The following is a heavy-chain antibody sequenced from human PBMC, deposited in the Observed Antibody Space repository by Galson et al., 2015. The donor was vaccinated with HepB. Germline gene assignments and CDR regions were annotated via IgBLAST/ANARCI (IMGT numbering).Heavy chain of an antibody. V-gene: IGHV3-7*03. J-gene: IGHJ6*02. Sequence: SLRLSCAASGFTFSSYWMSWVRQAPGKGLEWVANIKQDGSEKYYVDSVKGRFTISRDNAKNSLYLQMNSLRAEDTAVYYCARDPHIAVAGYYGMDVWGQGTTVTVSS. CDR3: ARDPHIAVAGYYGMDV. D-gene: IGHD6-19*01. CDR1: GFTFSSYW. CDR2: IKQDGSEK.